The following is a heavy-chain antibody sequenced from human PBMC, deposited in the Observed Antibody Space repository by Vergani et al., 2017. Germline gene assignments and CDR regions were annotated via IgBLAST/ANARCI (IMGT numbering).Heavy chain of an antibody. D-gene: IGHD2-2*01. V-gene: IGHV2-26*01. CDR3: ARIRRXCSSTSCQSGWFDP. Sequence: QVTLKESGPVLVKPTETLTLTCTVSGFSLSNARMGVSWVRQPPGKALEWLAHIFSNDEKSYSTSLKSRLTISKDTSKSQVVLTMTNMDPVDTATYYCARIRRXCSSTSCQSGWFDPWGQGTLVTVSS. CDR2: IFSNDEK. CDR1: GFSLSNARMG. J-gene: IGHJ5*02.